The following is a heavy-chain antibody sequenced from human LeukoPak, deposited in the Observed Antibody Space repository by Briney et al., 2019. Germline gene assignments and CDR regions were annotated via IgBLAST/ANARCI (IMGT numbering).Heavy chain of an antibody. D-gene: IGHD1-14*01. J-gene: IGHJ3*02. Sequence: SETLSLTCTVSGAFISGHYLTWLRQPPGKGLEWIGYISYIGSTNYNPSLKSRVTISVDTSKNQFSLKLRSVTAADTAVYYCARDQISINALDMWGQGTMVTVSS. CDR3: ARDQISINALDM. CDR2: ISYIGST. V-gene: IGHV4-59*11. CDR1: GAFISGHY.